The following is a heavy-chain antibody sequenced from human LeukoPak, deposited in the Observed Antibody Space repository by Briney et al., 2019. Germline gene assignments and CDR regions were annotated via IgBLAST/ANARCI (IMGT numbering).Heavy chain of an antibody. V-gene: IGHV3-48*01. CDR2: ISSSSSTI. CDR1: GFTFSSYS. CDR3: ARAGIGGSSTSCDY. D-gene: IGHD2-2*01. J-gene: IGHJ4*02. Sequence: GGSLRLSCAASGFTFSSYSMNWVRQAPGKGLEWVSYISSSSSTIYYADSVKGRFTISRDNAKNSLYLQMNSLRAEDTAVYYCARAGIGGSSTSCDYWGQGTLVTVSS.